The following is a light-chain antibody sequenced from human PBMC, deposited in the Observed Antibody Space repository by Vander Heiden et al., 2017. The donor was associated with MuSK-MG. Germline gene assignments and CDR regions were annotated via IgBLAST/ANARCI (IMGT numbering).Light chain of an antibody. CDR3: QQYYSTLPLT. Sequence: DIQMTQSPSSLSASVGDRVTITCRASQGISNSLAWYQQKPGKAPKLLLYAASRLESGVPSGFSGSGSGTDYTLTISSLQPEDFATYYCQQYYSTLPLTFGGGTKVEIK. CDR1: QGISNS. CDR2: AAS. J-gene: IGKJ4*01. V-gene: IGKV1-NL1*01.